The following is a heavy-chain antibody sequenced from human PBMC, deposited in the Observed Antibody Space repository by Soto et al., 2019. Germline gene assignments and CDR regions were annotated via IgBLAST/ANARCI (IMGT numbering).Heavy chain of an antibody. D-gene: IGHD2-8*01. V-gene: IGHV3-48*02. J-gene: IGHJ5*02. Sequence: GGSLRLSCAASGFTFSSYGMHWVRQAPGEGLEWVSDITSSSSNIYYADSVKGRFTISRDNAKNTLYLQMNSLRDEDTAVYYCASSHYTIWPPYNCIDPWGQGTLVTVSS. CDR1: GFTFSSYG. CDR3: ASSHYTIWPPYNCIDP. CDR2: ITSSSSNI.